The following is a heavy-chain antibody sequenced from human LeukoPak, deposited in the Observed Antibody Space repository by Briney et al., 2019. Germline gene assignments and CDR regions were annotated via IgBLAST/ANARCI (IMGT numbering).Heavy chain of an antibody. CDR3: ARMYGSGSYTYYYYMDV. J-gene: IGHJ6*03. CDR1: GGSFSGYY. Sequence: SETLSLTCAVYGGSFSGYYWSWIRQPPGKGLEWIGEINHSGSTNYNPSLKSRVTISVDTSKNQFSLKLSSVTAADTAVYYCARMYGSGSYTYYYYMDVWGKGTTVTISS. CDR2: INHSGST. D-gene: IGHD3-10*01. V-gene: IGHV4-34*01.